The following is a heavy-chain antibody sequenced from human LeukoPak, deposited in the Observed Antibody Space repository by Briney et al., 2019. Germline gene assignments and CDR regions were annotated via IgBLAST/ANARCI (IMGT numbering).Heavy chain of an antibody. CDR1: GFTFDDYA. CDR3: AKGSYDSSGYYNFGY. J-gene: IGHJ4*02. D-gene: IGHD3-22*01. CDR2: ISWNSGSI. V-gene: IGHV3-9*03. Sequence: PGRSLRLSCAASGFTFDDYAMHWVRQAPGKGLEWVSGISWNSGSIGYADSVKGRFTISRDNAKNSLYLQMNSLRAEDMALYYCAKGSYDSSGYYNFGYWGQGTLVTVSS.